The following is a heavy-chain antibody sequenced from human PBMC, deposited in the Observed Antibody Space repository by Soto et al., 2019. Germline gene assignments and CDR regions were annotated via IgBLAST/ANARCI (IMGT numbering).Heavy chain of an antibody. J-gene: IGHJ3*02. D-gene: IGHD6-19*01. V-gene: IGHV1-69*01. CDR3: ARVRGRGVAVASSHRDAFDI. Sequence: QVQLVQSGAEVKKPGSSVKVSCTASGGTFSSYAISWVRQAPGQGLEWMGGIIPIFGTANYAQKFQGRVTITADESTSTAYMDLSRMRSEDTAVYYCARVRGRGVAVASSHRDAFDIWGQGTMVTVSS. CDR1: GGTFSSYA. CDR2: IIPIFGTA.